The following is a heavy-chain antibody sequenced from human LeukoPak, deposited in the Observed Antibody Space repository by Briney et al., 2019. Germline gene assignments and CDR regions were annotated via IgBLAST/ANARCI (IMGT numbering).Heavy chain of an antibody. Sequence: PGRSLRLSCAASGFTFNSYGMHGVRQAPGKGLEWVAVIWYDGSNKYYADSVKGRFTISRDNSKNTLYLQMNSLRAEDTAVYYCARGGGWLFGDYYGMDVWGQGTTVTVSS. D-gene: IGHD3-22*01. CDR3: ARGGGWLFGDYYGMDV. V-gene: IGHV3-33*01. CDR2: IWYDGSNK. CDR1: GFTFNSYG. J-gene: IGHJ6*02.